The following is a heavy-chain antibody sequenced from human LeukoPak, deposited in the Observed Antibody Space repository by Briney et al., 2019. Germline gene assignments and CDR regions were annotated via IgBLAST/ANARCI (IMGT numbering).Heavy chain of an antibody. Sequence: SETLSLTCTVSSGFISSSSYYWGWIRQPPVERLEWIGSWYHGGTYYNPSLESRVSLSVDASKNHLSLRLRSVTAADTAIYYCARHDGHSSSFNWFDPWGQGTLVTISS. CDR2: WYHGGT. CDR1: SGFISSSSYY. J-gene: IGHJ5*02. D-gene: IGHD6-6*01. CDR3: ARHDGHSSSFNWFDP. V-gene: IGHV4-39*01.